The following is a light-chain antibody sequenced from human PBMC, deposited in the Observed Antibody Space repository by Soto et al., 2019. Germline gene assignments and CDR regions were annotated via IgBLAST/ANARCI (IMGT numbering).Light chain of an antibody. CDR2: EVS. Sequence: QSALTQPASVSGSPGQSNAISCTGTSSDVGAYDFVSWYQQHPDKAPKLLIYEVSNRPSGVSDRFSGSKSVNTATLTISGLQAEDEADYYCSSHTTSNTRVFGTGTKVTVL. CDR1: SSDVGAYDF. V-gene: IGLV2-14*03. J-gene: IGLJ1*01. CDR3: SSHTTSNTRV.